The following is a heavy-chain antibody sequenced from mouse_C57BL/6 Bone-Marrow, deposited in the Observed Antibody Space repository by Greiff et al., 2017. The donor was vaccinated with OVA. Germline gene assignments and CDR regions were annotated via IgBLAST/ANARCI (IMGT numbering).Heavy chain of an antibody. CDR3: AIAYYYGTSSY. CDR1: GYTFTDYY. CDR2: IHPSDSDT. V-gene: IGHV1-74*01. Sequence: QVQLQQSGAELVRPGASVKLSCKASGYTFTDYYISWVKQRPGQGLEWIGRIHPSDSDTNYNQKFKGKATLTVDKSSSTAYMQLSSLTSEDSAVYYCAIAYYYGTSSYWGQGTLVTVSA. D-gene: IGHD1-1*01. J-gene: IGHJ3*01.